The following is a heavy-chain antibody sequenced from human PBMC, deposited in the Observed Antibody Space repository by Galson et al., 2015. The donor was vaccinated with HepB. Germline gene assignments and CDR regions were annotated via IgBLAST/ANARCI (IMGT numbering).Heavy chain of an antibody. J-gene: IGHJ4*02. CDR2: ISSNGGST. Sequence: SLRLSCAASGFTFSSYAMHWVRQAPGKGLEYVSAISSNGGSTYYADSVKGRFTISRDNSKNTLYLQMSSLRAEDTAVYYCVKAYSGSYYPPFDYWGQGTLVTVSS. V-gene: IGHV3-64D*06. CDR3: VKAYSGSYYPPFDY. D-gene: IGHD1-26*01. CDR1: GFTFSSYA.